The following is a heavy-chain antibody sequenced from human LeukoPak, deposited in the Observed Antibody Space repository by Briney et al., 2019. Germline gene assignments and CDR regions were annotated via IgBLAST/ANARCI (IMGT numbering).Heavy chain of an antibody. Sequence: PGGSLRPSCAASAFTFSSYAMSWVRQAPGKGLEWVSAISGSGGSTYYADSVKGRFTISRDNSKNTLYLQMNSLSAEDTAVYYCPKDQAPNRPYYDFWSGYDYYYYMDVWGKGTTVTVSS. CDR1: AFTFSSYA. V-gene: IGHV3-23*01. J-gene: IGHJ6*03. CDR2: ISGSGGST. CDR3: PKDQAPNRPYYDFWSGYDYYYYMDV. D-gene: IGHD3-3*01.